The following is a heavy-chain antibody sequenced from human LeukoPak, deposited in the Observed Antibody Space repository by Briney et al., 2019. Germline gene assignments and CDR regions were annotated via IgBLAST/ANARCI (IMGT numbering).Heavy chain of an antibody. CDR3: ARSTASDIGPFDS. J-gene: IGHJ4*02. CDR1: GGSISSGSYY. CDR2: IYSSGST. V-gene: IGHV4-61*02. Sequence: PSQTLSLTCTVSGGSISSGSYYWSWIRQPAGKGLEWIGRIYSSGSTNYSPSLKSRLTMSVDTSKNQFSLKLSSVTAADTAVYYCARSTASDIGPFDSWGQGTLVTVSS. D-gene: IGHD2-21*02.